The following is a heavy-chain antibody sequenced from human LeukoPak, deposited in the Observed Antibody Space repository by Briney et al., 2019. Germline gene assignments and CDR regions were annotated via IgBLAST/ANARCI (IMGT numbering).Heavy chain of an antibody. Sequence: ASVKVPCKASGYTFTGYYMHWVRQAPGQGLEWMGWINPNSGGTNYAQKFQGRVTMTRDTSISTAYMELSRLRSDDTAVYYCATDILTGYYNGAFDIWGQGTMVTVSS. CDR2: INPNSGGT. CDR1: GYTFTGYY. V-gene: IGHV1-2*02. J-gene: IGHJ3*02. CDR3: ATDILTGYYNGAFDI. D-gene: IGHD3-9*01.